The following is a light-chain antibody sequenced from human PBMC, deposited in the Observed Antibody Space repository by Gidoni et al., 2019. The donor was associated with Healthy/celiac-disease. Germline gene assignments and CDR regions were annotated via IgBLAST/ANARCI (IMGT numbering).Light chain of an antibody. CDR3: QQYNDWPPLT. Sequence: EIVMTQSPATLSVSPGERATLTCRASLTVSSNLACYQQKPGQAPSPLIYGASTRANGIAARCSGSGSGREFTLTISSLQSEDFAVYYCQQYNDWPPLTFGGGTKVEIK. V-gene: IGKV3-15*01. J-gene: IGKJ4*01. CDR2: GAS. CDR1: LTVSSN.